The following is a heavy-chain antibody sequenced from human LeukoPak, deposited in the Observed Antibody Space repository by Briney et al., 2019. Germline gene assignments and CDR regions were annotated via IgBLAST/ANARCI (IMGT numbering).Heavy chain of an antibody. D-gene: IGHD6-19*01. CDR1: GYTFTSYG. V-gene: IGHV1-18*01. Sequence: ASVKVSCKASGYTFTSYGISWVRQAPGQGLEGMGWISAYNGNTNYAQKLQGRVTMTTDTSTSTAYMELRSLRSDDTAVYYCARVLPWVAGSPRTVDYWGQGTLVTVSS. CDR2: ISAYNGNT. CDR3: ARVLPWVAGSPRTVDY. J-gene: IGHJ4*02.